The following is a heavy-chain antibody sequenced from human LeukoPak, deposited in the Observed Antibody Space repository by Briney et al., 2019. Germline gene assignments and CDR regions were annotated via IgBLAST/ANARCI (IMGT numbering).Heavy chain of an antibody. CDR1: GGSLSGYS. V-gene: IGHV4-34*01. Sequence: SETLSLTCAVSGGSLSGYSWSWIRQPPGKGLEWIGEINQSGGTNYNPSLKSRVTISIDTSKSQFSVKVNSVTAADTAVYYCARCDSGGWFFDSWGQAALVTVSS. CDR3: ARCDSGGWFFDS. CDR2: INQSGGT. D-gene: IGHD6-19*01. J-gene: IGHJ4*02.